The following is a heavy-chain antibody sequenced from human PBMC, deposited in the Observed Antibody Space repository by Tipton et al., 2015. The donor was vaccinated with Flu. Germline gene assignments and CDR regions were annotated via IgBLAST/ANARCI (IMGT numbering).Heavy chain of an antibody. V-gene: IGHV3-7*01. Sequence: SLRLSCAASGFTLSSYWMSWVRQAPGKGLEWVANIKQDGSEKYYVDSVKGRFTISRDNAKNSLHLQMNSLRAEDTAVYYCARTRGGYCTSSSCYADYFDYWGQGTLVTVSS. D-gene: IGHD2-2*01. CDR3: ARTRGGYCTSSSCYADYFDY. J-gene: IGHJ4*02. CDR2: IKQDGSEK. CDR1: GFTLSSYW.